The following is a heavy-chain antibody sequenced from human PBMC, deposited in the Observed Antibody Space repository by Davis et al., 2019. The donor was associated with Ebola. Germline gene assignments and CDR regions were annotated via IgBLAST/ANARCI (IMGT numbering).Heavy chain of an antibody. CDR3: ARALRRPLRPYFDY. CDR1: GGSISSGDYY. Sequence: PSETLSLTCTVSGGSISSGDYYWSWIRQSPGKGLEWIGYIYYSGSTYYNPSLKSRVTISVDTSKNQFSLKLSSVTAADTAVYYCARALRRPLRPYFDYWGQGTLVTVSS. CDR2: IYYSGST. V-gene: IGHV4-30-4*01. J-gene: IGHJ4*02.